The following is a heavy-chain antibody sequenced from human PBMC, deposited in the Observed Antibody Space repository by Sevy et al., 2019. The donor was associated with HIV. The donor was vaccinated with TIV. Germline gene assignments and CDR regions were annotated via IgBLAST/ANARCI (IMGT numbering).Heavy chain of an antibody. D-gene: IGHD4-17*01. V-gene: IGHV3-11*06. CDR1: GFTFSDYY. CDR3: ARDRRNYGGQYFDY. J-gene: IGHJ4*02. Sequence: GGSLRLSCAASGFTFSDYYMSWIRQAPGKGLEWVSYISSGSSYTNYADSVKGRFTISRDNAKNSLYLQLHSLSAEDTAIYYGARDRRNYGGQYFDYWGQGTPVTVSS. CDR2: ISSGSSYT.